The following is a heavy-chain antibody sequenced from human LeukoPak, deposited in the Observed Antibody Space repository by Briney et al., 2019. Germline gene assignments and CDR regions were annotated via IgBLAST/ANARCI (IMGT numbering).Heavy chain of an antibody. CDR1: GFTFSSYA. J-gene: IGHJ4*02. CDR2: ISGSGGST. CDR3: AKDILSRRDSSGYPLDY. D-gene: IGHD3-22*01. V-gene: IGHV3-23*01. Sequence: GESLKISCAASGFTFSSYAMSWVRQAPGKGLEWVSAISGSGGSTYYADSVKGRFTISRDNSKNTLYLQMNSLRAEDTAVYYCAKDILSRRDSSGYPLDYWGQGTLVTVSS.